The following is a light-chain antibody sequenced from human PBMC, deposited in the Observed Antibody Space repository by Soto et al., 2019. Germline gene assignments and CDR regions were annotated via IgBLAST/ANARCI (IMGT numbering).Light chain of an antibody. CDR2: GAS. CDR3: QQYGSSGT. J-gene: IGKJ1*01. CDR1: QSVSSSY. V-gene: IGKV3-20*01. Sequence: EIVFTQSPDPLSLSPGERATLSCRASQSVSSSYLAWYQQKPGQAPRLLIYGASSRATGIPDRFSGSGSGTDFTLTISRLEPEDFAVYYCQQYGSSGTFGQGTKVDIK.